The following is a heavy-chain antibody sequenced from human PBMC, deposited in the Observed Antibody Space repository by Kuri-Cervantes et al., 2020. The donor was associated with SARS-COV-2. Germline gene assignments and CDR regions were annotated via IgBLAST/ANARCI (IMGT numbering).Heavy chain of an antibody. V-gene: IGHV3-23*01. CDR1: GFTFSTYA. D-gene: IGHD2-15*01. Sequence: GESLKISCAASGFTFSTYAMTWVRQAPGKGLECVSAISGSGGSTYYADSVQGRFTISRDNSKNTLYLQMNSLRAEDTAVYYCAKWDVIVVVAAPELHYWGQGTLVTVSS. J-gene: IGHJ4*02. CDR2: ISGSGGST. CDR3: AKWDVIVVVAAPELHY.